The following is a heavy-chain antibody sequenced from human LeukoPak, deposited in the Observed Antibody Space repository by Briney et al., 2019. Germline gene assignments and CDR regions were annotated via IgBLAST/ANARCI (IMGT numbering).Heavy chain of an antibody. CDR1: GYSLRNGYY. CDR2: VSLSGSP. J-gene: IGHJ4*02. D-gene: IGHD4-11*01. V-gene: IGHV4-38-2*02. Sequence: SETLSLTCSVSGYSLRNGYYWAWFRQPPGKRLEWLGSVSLSGSPYDNLSFKSRVSMSVDASKNQFSLKMRAVTAADSAVYFCARSEINDYSRFWGQGILVTVSS. CDR3: ARSEINDYSRF.